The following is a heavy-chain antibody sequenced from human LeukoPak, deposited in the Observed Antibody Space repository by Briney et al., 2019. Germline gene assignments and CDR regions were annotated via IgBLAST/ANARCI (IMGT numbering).Heavy chain of an antibody. CDR2: TYYSGST. CDR3: ARDRRGGDSMIRGLDY. V-gene: IGHV4-30-4*01. CDR1: GGSISSADYY. J-gene: IGHJ4*02. D-gene: IGHD3-10*01. Sequence: SQTLSLTCTVSGGSISSADYYWSWIRQPPGKGLEWIGYTYYSGSTYYNPSLKSRLTISVDTSKNQFSLKLSSVTAADTAVYYCARDRRGGDSMIRGLDYWGQGTLVTVSS.